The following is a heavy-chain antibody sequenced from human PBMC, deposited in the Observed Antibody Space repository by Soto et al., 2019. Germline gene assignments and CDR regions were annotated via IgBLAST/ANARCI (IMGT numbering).Heavy chain of an antibody. V-gene: IGHV4-59*08. J-gene: IGHJ6*03. CDR2: IYYSGST. Sequence: SETLSLTCTVSGGSISSYYWSWIRQPPGKGLEWIGYIYYSGSTNYNPSLKSRVTISVDTSKNQFSLKLGSVTAADTAVYYCARTPQDAVVAASYYYYYMDVWGKGTTVTVSS. CDR1: GGSISSYY. D-gene: IGHD2-15*01. CDR3: ARTPQDAVVAASYYYYYMDV.